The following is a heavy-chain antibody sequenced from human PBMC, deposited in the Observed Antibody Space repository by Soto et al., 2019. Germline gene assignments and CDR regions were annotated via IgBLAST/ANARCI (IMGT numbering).Heavy chain of an antibody. Sequence: QVQLVQSGAEVKKPGSSVKVSCKASGGTFSSYAISWVRQAPGQGLEWKGGIIPIFGTANYAQKFQGRVTITADESTSTAYMELSSLRSEDTAVYYCARDNYYDSSGYYSGAFDYWGQGTLVTVSS. CDR2: IIPIFGTA. CDR3: ARDNYYDSSGYYSGAFDY. J-gene: IGHJ4*02. V-gene: IGHV1-69*01. D-gene: IGHD3-22*01. CDR1: GGTFSSYA.